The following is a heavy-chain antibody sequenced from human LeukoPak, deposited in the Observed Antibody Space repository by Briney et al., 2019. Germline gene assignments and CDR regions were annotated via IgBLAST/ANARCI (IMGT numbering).Heavy chain of an antibody. D-gene: IGHD6-13*01. CDR3: ARTYSSSWDSTYFDY. Sequence: GGSLRLSCAASGFTFSSYWMSWVRQAPGKGLEWVANIKQDGSEKYYVDSVKGRFTISRDNAKNSLYLQMNSLRAEDTAVYSCARTYSSSWDSTYFDYWGQGTLVTVSP. J-gene: IGHJ4*02. CDR2: IKQDGSEK. V-gene: IGHV3-7*03. CDR1: GFTFSSYW.